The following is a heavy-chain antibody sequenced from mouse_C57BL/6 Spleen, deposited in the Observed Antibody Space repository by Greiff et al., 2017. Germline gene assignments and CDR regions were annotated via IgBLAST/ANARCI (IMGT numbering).Heavy chain of an antibody. CDR3: ARGDGDDPRYFEV. CDR1: GFTFSDYG. J-gene: IGHJ1*03. CDR2: ISSGSSTI. D-gene: IGHD2-2*01. V-gene: IGHV5-17*01. Sequence: EVKLVESGGGLVKPGGSLKLSCAASGFTFSDYGMHWVRQAPEKGLEWVGYISSGSSTIYYADNVKGRFTLARDNSKNTRFLQMTSLRSEDAAMYYCARGDGDDPRYFEVWGTGPTVTVSS.